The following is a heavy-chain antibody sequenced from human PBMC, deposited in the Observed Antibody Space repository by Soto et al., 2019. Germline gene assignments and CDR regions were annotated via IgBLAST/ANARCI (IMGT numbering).Heavy chain of an antibody. CDR1: GFTFRSFT. V-gene: IGHV3-21*01. D-gene: IGHD6-13*01. CDR3: TRDASRDSSARGWFDP. Sequence: LRLSCAASGFTFRSFTMNWVRQAPGKGLGWVSTISSNSAYIYYTDALRGRFTISRGNAKNSLHLQMNSLRAEDTAVYYCTRDASRDSSARGWFDPWGPGTLVTVSS. CDR2: ISSNSAYI. J-gene: IGHJ5*02.